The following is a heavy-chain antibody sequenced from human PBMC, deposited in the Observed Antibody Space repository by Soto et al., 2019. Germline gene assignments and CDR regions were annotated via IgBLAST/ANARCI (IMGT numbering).Heavy chain of an antibody. V-gene: IGHV1-8*02. CDR1: GYTFISYD. D-gene: IGHD2-15*01. Sequence: ASVKVSCKASGYTFISYDINWVRQAPGQGLEWIGWMNPNTANTGFAKKFQDRVTMTRDIPASTAYVELSGLRSEDTAVYYCARWGQNAAAGPKFDYWGQGTLVTVSS. J-gene: IGHJ4*02. CDR2: MNPNTANT. CDR3: ARWGQNAAAGPKFDY.